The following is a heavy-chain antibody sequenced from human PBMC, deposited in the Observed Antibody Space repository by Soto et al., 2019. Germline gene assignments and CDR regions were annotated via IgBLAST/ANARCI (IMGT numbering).Heavy chain of an antibody. D-gene: IGHD1-1*01. Sequence: PGGALRRACAASGFKVSNYDMSWVRQAPGKGLEWVSLISATGSGTYYADSVKGRFTISRDNSHNTLYLQVHSLTAEDTAVYYCAKDRRAGGNSAFCFDFWGQGAPVTVSS. J-gene: IGHJ5*01. CDR1: GFKVSNYD. V-gene: IGHV3-23*01. CDR2: ISATGSGT. CDR3: AKDRRAGGNSAFCFDF.